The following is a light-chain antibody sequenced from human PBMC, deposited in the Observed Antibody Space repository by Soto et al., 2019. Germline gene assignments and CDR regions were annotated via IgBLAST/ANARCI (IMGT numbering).Light chain of an antibody. CDR3: QQYNIATWT. CDR2: DAS. V-gene: IGKV1-5*01. J-gene: IGKJ1*01. Sequence: DIQMTQSPSTLSASVGDRVTITCRASQSISSWLAWYQQKPGKAPKLLIYDASSLESGVPSRFSGSGSGTEFTLTISSLQPDDFATCYCQQYNIATWTFGQGTKVEIK. CDR1: QSISSW.